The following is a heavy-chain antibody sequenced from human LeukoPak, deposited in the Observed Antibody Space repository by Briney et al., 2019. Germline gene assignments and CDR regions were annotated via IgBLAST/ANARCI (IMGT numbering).Heavy chain of an antibody. D-gene: IGHD6-13*01. CDR2: ISGSGGST. Sequence: PGGSLRLSCAASGFTLSSYAMSWVRQAPGKGLEWVSAISGSGGSTYYADSVKGRFTISRDNSKNTLYLQMNSLRAEDTAVYYCAKKVSSSWRFDYWGQGTLVTVSS. CDR1: GFTLSSYA. CDR3: AKKVSSSWRFDY. J-gene: IGHJ4*02. V-gene: IGHV3-23*01.